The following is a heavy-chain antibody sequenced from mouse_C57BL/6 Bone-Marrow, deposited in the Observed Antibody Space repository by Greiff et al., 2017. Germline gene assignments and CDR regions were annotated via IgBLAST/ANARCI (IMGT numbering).Heavy chain of an antibody. D-gene: IGHD2-4*01. J-gene: IGHJ3*01. Sequence: VKLMESGPELVKPGASVKISCKASGYAFSSSWMNWVKQRPGKGLEWIGRIYPGDGDTNYNGKFKGKATLTADKSSSTAYMQLSSLTSEDSAVYFCARWIYYDYDGGFAYWGQGTLGTVSA. CDR3: ARWIYYDYDGGFAY. CDR2: IYPGDGDT. V-gene: IGHV1-82*01. CDR1: GYAFSSSW.